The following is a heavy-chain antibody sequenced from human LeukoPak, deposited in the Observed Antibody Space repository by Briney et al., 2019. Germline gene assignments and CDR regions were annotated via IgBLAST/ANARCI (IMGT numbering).Heavy chain of an antibody. J-gene: IGHJ5*02. CDR3: ARDHRSSWYEGENHWFDP. CDR1: GYSFTSYG. V-gene: IGHV1-18*01. D-gene: IGHD6-13*01. CDR2: NSAYNGNT. Sequence: GASVKVSCKASGYSFTSYGISWVRQAPGQGLEWMGWNSAYNGNTNYAQKLQGRVIMTTDTSTSTAYMELRSLRSDDTAVYYCARDHRSSWYEGENHWFDPWGQGTLVTVSS.